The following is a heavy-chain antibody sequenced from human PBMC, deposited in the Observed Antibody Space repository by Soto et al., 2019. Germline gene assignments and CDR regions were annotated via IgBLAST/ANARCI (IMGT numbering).Heavy chain of an antibody. J-gene: IGHJ4*02. CDR1: GFTFSQHW. CDR3: VRDGGQLEDYFDY. CDR2: IKEDGSDK. D-gene: IGHD6-6*01. V-gene: IGHV3-7*01. Sequence: EVQLVESGGGLVQPGGSLRLSCAASGFTFSQHWMSWVRQAPGKGLEWVANIKEDGSDKYYVDSVKGRFTISRDNAKNSLYLQLSSLRAEDTAVYWCVRDGGQLEDYFDYWGQGTMVTVSS.